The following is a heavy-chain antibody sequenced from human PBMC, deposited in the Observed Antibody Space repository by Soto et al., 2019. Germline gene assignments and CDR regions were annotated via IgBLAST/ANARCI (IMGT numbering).Heavy chain of an antibody. Sequence: PGGSLRLSCAASGFTFSSYGMHWVRQAPGKGLEWVAVIWHDGSNKYYADSVKGRFTISRDNSKNTLYLQMNSLRAEDTAVYYCAIDLSVGATSAAFDYWGQGTLVTVSS. CDR3: AIDLSVGATSAAFDY. V-gene: IGHV3-33*01. D-gene: IGHD1-26*01. CDR1: GFTFSSYG. CDR2: IWHDGSNK. J-gene: IGHJ4*02.